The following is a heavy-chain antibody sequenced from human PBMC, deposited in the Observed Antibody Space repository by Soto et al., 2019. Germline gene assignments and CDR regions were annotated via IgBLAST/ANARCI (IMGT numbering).Heavy chain of an antibody. CDR3: ANGCGGTCYSRIHY. D-gene: IGHD2-15*01. V-gene: IGHV3-23*01. Sequence: EVQLLESGGGLVQPGGSLRLSCAASGFTFSSYAMSWVRRAPGKGLEWVSGISDSGGSTYYADSVKGRFTISRDNTKNTQYLQINSLRAENAAVYYCANGCGGTCYSRIHYWGQGTAVTATS. J-gene: IGHJ4*02. CDR2: ISDSGGST. CDR1: GFTFSSYA.